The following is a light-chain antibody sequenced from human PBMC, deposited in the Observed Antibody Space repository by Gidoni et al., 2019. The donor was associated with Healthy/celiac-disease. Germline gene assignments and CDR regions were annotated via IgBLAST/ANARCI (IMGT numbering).Light chain of an antibody. Sequence: DIQMTQSTSTLSASEGARVTITCRASQSISSWLAWYKQKPGKAPKLLIYKASRLESGVPSRFSCSGSGTVFTLTISSLHPDYFATYYCQRYNSYSWTFGPGTKVEIK. CDR1: QSISSW. J-gene: IGKJ1*01. V-gene: IGKV1-5*03. CDR2: KAS. CDR3: QRYNSYSWT.